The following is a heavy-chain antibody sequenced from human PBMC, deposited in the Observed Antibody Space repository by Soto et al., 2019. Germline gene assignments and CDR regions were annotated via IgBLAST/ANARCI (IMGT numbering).Heavy chain of an antibody. CDR3: VRDLVGATGY. CDR1: GYTFSSYA. D-gene: IGHD1-26*01. J-gene: IGHJ4*02. CDR2: IRAYNGDT. V-gene: IGHV1-18*01. Sequence: ASVKVSCQASGYTFSSYAIGWVRQAPGQGLEWMGWIRAYNGDTNYSHNLQGRVTMTTDTSTNTAYMELRSLRSDDTAVYYCVRDLVGATGYWGQGTLVTVSS.